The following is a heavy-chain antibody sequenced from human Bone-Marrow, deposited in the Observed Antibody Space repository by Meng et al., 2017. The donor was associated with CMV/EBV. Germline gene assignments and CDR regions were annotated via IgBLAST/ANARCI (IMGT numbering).Heavy chain of an antibody. CDR3: ATARLGGWYFSR. Sequence: ASVKVSCKVSGYTLNELSRHWVRQAPGKGLEWMGGFDPEDGETIYAQKFQGRVTMTEDTSTDTAYMELSSLRSEDTAVYSCATARLGGWYFSRWGQGTLVTVSS. J-gene: IGHJ4*02. V-gene: IGHV1-24*01. CDR2: FDPEDGET. D-gene: IGHD6-19*01. CDR1: GYTLNELS.